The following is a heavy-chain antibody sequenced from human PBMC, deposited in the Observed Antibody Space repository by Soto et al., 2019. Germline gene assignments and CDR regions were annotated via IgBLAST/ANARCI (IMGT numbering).Heavy chain of an antibody. CDR3: ARERATAGAGYYGMDV. D-gene: IGHD6-25*01. CDR1: GASISSYH. CDR2: IYYSGST. V-gene: IGHV4-59*01. J-gene: IGHJ6*02. Sequence: SETLSLTCTVSGASISSYHWSWIRQPPGKGLEWIGYIYYSGSTNYNPSLKSRVTISVDTSKNQFSLKLTSVTAADTAVYYCARERATAGAGYYGMDVWGQGTTVTVSS.